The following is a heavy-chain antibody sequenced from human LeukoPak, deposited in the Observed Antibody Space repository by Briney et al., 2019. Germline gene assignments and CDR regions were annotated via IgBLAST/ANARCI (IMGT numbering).Heavy chain of an antibody. CDR1: GGSVSSGSYY. Sequence: SETLSLTCTVSGGSVSSGSYYWSWIRQPPGKGLEWIGYIYYSGSTNYNPSLKSRVTISVDTSKNQFSLKLSSVTAADTAVYYCASPSGSEGFDYWGQGTLVTVSS. CDR2: IYYSGST. CDR3: ASPSGSEGFDY. J-gene: IGHJ4*02. V-gene: IGHV4-61*01.